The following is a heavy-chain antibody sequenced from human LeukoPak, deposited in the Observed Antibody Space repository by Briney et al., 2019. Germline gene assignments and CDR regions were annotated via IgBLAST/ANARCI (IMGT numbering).Heavy chain of an antibody. CDR2: IKQDGSEK. Sequence: GGSLRLSCAASRFTFSSYWMSWVRQAPGKGLEWVANIKQDGSEKYYVDSVKGRFTISRDNAKKSLYLQMNSLRAEDTAVYYCAELGITMIGGVWGKGTTVTISS. J-gene: IGHJ6*04. CDR3: AELGITMIGGV. CDR1: RFTFSSYW. D-gene: IGHD3-10*02. V-gene: IGHV3-7*01.